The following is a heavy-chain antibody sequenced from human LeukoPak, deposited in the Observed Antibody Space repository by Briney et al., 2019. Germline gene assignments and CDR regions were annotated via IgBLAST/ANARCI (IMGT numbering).Heavy chain of an antibody. Sequence: ASVKVSCKASGYTFTVYFIHWLRQAPGQGLEWMGWINPNNEGTSYAQKFQGGVTMTRDTSISTVYMELTSLTSDDTAVYYCARGVATRGAKFFDYWGQGTLVTVSS. CDR2: INPNNEGT. D-gene: IGHD2-15*01. CDR1: GYTFTVYF. V-gene: IGHV1-2*02. J-gene: IGHJ4*02. CDR3: ARGVATRGAKFFDY.